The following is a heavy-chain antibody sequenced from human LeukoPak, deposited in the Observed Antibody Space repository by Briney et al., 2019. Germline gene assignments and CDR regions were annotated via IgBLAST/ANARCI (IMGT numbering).Heavy chain of an antibody. J-gene: IGHJ4*02. CDR3: ARGQLIFSDYGDYWCYFDY. CDR2: IYYSGST. CDR1: GGSVSSAGYF. V-gene: IGHV4-31*03. D-gene: IGHD4-17*01. Sequence: SETLSLTCTVSGGSVSSAGYFWTWIRQHPGKGLEWIGYIYYSGSTYCTPSLKSRVIISADTSTNQFSLNLSSVTAADTAVYYCARGQLIFSDYGDYWCYFDYWGQGTLVTVSS.